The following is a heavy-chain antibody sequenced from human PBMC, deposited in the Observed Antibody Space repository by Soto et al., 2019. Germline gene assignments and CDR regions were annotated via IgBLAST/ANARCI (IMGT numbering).Heavy chain of an antibody. Sequence: QVQLQESGPGLVKPSETLTLTCTVSGGYIRSYDWSWIRQPPGKGLEWIGSIYYSGSTNYKPSLKSRVTISVDTSKNQFSLKLNSVTAADTAVYYCARQGGWFDPWGQGTLVTVSS. D-gene: IGHD1-26*01. V-gene: IGHV4-59*08. CDR1: GGYIRSYD. J-gene: IGHJ5*02. CDR2: IYYSGST. CDR3: ARQGGWFDP.